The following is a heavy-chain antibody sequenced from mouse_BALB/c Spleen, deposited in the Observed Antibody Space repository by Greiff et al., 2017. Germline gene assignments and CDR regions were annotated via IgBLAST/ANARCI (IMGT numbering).Heavy chain of an antibody. CDR1: GYSFTGYF. CDR2: INPYNGDT. V-gene: IGHV1-20*02. Sequence: VQLQQSGPELVKPGASVKISCKASGYSFTGYFMNWVMQSHGKSLEWIGRINPYNGDTFYNQKFKGKATLTVDKSSSTAHMELRSLASEDSAVYYCARESIGDAMYYWGQGTSVTVSS. J-gene: IGHJ4*01. CDR3: ARESIGDAMYY.